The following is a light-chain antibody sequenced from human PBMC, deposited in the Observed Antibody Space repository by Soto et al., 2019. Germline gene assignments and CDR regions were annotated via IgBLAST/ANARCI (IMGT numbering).Light chain of an antibody. V-gene: IGKV3D-20*01. CDR3: QQYGSSPWT. Sequence: EIVMTQSPATLSVSPGERATLSCRASQSVSSNLAWYQQKPGLAPRLLIYDASSRATGIPDRFSGSGSGTDFTLTISRLEPEDFAEYYCQQYGSSPWTFGQGTKVDIK. CDR2: DAS. J-gene: IGKJ1*01. CDR1: QSVSSN.